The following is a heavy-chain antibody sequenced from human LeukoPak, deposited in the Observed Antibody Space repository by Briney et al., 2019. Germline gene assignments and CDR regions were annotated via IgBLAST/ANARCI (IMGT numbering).Heavy chain of an antibody. CDR2: IRSNGGST. D-gene: IGHD2-21*02. CDR3: VKDGYCGADCYSTIDY. V-gene: IGHV3-64D*06. J-gene: IGHJ4*02. Sequence: GGSLRLSCSASGFTFSSFAMHWVRQAPGKGLEYVSGIRSNGGSTSYADSVKGRFTISRDNSKNTLYLRMTSLRAEDTAVYYCVKDGYCGADCYSTIDYWGQGTLVTVSS. CDR1: GFTFSSFA.